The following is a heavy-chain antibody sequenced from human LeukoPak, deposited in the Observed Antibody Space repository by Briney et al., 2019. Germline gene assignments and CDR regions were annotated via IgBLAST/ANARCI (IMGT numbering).Heavy chain of an antibody. CDR3: ARGAGFVSY. CDR1: GGSFSGYY. J-gene: IGHJ4*02. D-gene: IGHD2-21*01. Sequence: SETLSLTCAVYGGSFSGYYWSWTRQPPGKGLEWIGEIYPRGRTNYNPSLKSRVTISVDTSKNQFSLKLTSVTAADTAVYYCARGAGFVSYWGQGSLVTVSS. V-gene: IGHV4-34*01. CDR2: IYPRGRT.